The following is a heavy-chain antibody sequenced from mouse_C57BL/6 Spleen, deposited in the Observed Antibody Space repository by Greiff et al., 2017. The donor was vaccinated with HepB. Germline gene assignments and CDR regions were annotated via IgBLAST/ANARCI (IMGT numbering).Heavy chain of an antibody. CDR3: APTVVATGAWFAY. CDR1: GYTFTSYW. D-gene: IGHD1-1*01. J-gene: IGHJ3*01. V-gene: IGHV1-7*01. Sequence: QVHVKQSGAELAKPGASVKLSCKASGYTFTSYWMHWVKQRPGQGLEWIGYINPSSGYTKYNQKFKDKATLTADKSSSTAYMQLSSLTYEDSAVYYCAPTVVATGAWFAYWGQGTLVTVSA. CDR2: INPSSGYT.